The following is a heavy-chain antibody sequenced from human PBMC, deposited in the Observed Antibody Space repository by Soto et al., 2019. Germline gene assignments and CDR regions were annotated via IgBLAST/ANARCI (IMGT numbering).Heavy chain of an antibody. CDR1: GYTFTSYY. D-gene: IGHD2-8*02. CDR2: ITPSGGRT. Sequence: ASVKVSCKASGYTFTSYYMHWVRQAPGQGLEWMGIITPSGGRTSYAQKFQGRVTMTRDTATRTVYMELRSLSSEDTAVYYCARAGRRLSARRYGMDVWGQGTTVTVSS. CDR3: ARAGRRLSARRYGMDV. J-gene: IGHJ6*02. V-gene: IGHV1-46*01.